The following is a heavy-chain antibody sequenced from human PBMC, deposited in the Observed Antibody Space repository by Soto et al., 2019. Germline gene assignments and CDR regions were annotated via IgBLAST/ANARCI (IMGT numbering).Heavy chain of an antibody. D-gene: IGHD2-2*01. CDR3: AKGRGYCTSTSCYVGSDY. J-gene: IGHJ4*02. Sequence: PSETLSLTCTVSGGSISSYYWSWVRQAPGKGLEWVSAISGSGYSTYYADSVKGRFTISRDNSKNTLYLQMNSLRAEDTAVYYCAKGRGYCTSTSCYVGSDYWGQGTLVTVSS. CDR1: GGSISSYY. V-gene: IGHV3-23*01. CDR2: ISGSGYST.